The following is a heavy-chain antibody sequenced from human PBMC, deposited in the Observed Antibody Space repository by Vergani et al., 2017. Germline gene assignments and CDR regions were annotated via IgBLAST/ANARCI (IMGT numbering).Heavy chain of an antibody. J-gene: IGHJ3*02. CDR2: IYYSGST. Sequence: QVQLQESGPGLVKPSETLSLTCTVSGGSISSYYWSWIRQPPGKGLEWIGYIYYSGSTNYNPSLKSRVTISVDTSKNQFSLKLSSVTAADTAVYYCARDRRYYDSSDETDAFDIWGQGTMVTVSS. D-gene: IGHD3-22*01. CDR1: GGSISSYY. V-gene: IGHV4-59*01. CDR3: ARDRRYYDSSDETDAFDI.